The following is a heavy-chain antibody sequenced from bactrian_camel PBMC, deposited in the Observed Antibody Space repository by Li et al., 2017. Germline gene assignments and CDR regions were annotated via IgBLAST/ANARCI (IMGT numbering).Heavy chain of an antibody. CDR2: INLEGTT. CDR1: GYIFSRCR. CDR3: AAGPTRNGYCSTLARPPY. V-gene: IGHV3S53*01. J-gene: IGHJ4*01. D-gene: IGHD3*01. Sequence: HVQLVESGGGSALAGGSVRLSCAASGYIFSRCRMGWYRQAPGKEREFVSIINLEGTTSYSGSVKGRFTISRDNGGNTAHLQMNSLQAADTAKYYCAAGPTRNGYCSTLARPPYWGQGTQVTVS.